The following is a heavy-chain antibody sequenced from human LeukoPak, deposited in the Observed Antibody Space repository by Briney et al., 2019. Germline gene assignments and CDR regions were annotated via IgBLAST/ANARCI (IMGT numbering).Heavy chain of an antibody. Sequence: SETLSLTCTVSGGSISSGYYWGWIRQPPGKGLEWIGSIYHSGSTYYNPSLKSRVTISVDTSKNQFSLRLSSVTVADTAVYYCAGYGDYVSYWGLGTLVTVSS. CDR1: GGSISSGYY. V-gene: IGHV4-38-2*02. CDR3: AGYGDYVSY. D-gene: IGHD4-17*01. CDR2: IYHSGST. J-gene: IGHJ4*02.